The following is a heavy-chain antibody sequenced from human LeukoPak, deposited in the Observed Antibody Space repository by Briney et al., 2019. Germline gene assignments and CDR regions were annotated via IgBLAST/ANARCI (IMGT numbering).Heavy chain of an antibody. CDR2: ISAYNGNT. Sequence: ASVKVSCKASGYTFISYGISCVRQAPGQGLEWMGWISAYNGNTNYAQKLQGRVTMTTDTSTSTAYMELRSLRSDDTAVYYCARVPIVVVPAAFYYYMDVWGKGTTVTVSS. D-gene: IGHD2-2*01. V-gene: IGHV1-18*01. CDR3: ARVPIVVVPAAFYYYMDV. J-gene: IGHJ6*03. CDR1: GYTFISYG.